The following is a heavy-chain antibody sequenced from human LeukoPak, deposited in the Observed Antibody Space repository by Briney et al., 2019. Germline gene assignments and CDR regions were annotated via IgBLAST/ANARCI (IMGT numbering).Heavy chain of an antibody. CDR2: ISSSGGST. J-gene: IGHJ4*02. Sequence: GGSLRLSCAASGLTFSNYAMSWVRQAPGKGLEWVSAISSSGGSTYYADSVKGRFTISRDSSKNTLYLQMSSRRAEDTAVYYCLGKTSGGSNPFDYWGQGTLVTVSS. CDR3: LGKTSGGSNPFDY. CDR1: GLTFSNYA. V-gene: IGHV3-23*01. D-gene: IGHD6-19*01.